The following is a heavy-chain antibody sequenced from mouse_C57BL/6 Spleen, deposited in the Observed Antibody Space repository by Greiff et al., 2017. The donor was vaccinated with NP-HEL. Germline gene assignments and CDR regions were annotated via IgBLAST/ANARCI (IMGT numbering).Heavy chain of an antibody. CDR2: ISDGGSYT. Sequence: EVKVVESGGGLVKPGGSLKLSCAASGFTFSSYAMSWVRQTPEKRLEWVATISDGGSYTYYPDNVKGRFTISRDNAKNNLYLQMSHLKSEDTAMYYCARDSPLRRGYFDVWGTGTTVTVSS. CDR1: GFTFSSYA. V-gene: IGHV5-4*01. CDR3: ARDSPLRRGYFDV. D-gene: IGHD1-2*01. J-gene: IGHJ1*03.